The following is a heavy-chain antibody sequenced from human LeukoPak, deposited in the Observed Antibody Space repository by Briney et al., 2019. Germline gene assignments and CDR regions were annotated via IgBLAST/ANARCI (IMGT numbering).Heavy chain of an antibody. CDR3: VGGIGWLPDY. J-gene: IGHJ4*02. V-gene: IGHV3-7*04. D-gene: IGHD5-12*01. CDR2: INHDGSEK. Sequence: PGGSLRLSCAASGVTFSNYWMNWVRQAPGRGLEWVANINHDGSEKNYVDSVKGRFAISRDNGKNSVYLQMSSLRAEDAAVYYCVGGIGWLPDYWGQGTLVTVSS. CDR1: GVTFSNYW.